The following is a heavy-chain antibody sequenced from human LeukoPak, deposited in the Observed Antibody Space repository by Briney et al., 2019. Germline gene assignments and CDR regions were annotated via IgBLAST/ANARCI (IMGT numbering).Heavy chain of an antibody. V-gene: IGHV3-7*01. CDR1: GFTFSTYW. CDR2: IKQVGSEK. Sequence: GGSLRLSCAASGFTFSTYWMSWVRQAPGKGLEWVANIKQVGSEKYYVDSVRGRFTISRDNAKNSVYLQMNSLRAEDTAVYYCARGGGDWESPFDYWGQGTLVTVSS. D-gene: IGHD2-21*02. CDR3: ARGGGDWESPFDY. J-gene: IGHJ4*02.